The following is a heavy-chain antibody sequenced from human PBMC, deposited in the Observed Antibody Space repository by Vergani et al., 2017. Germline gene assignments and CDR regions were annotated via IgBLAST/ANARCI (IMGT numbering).Heavy chain of an antibody. J-gene: IGHJ4*02. V-gene: IGHV1-69*04. CDR2: IIPILGIA. D-gene: IGHD6-19*01. CDR3: ASLIAVAGGDY. CDR1: GGTFSSYA. Sequence: QVQLVQSGAEVKKPGSSVKVSCKASGGTFSSYALSWVRQAPGQGLEWMGRIIPILGIANYAQKFQGRVTITADKSTSTAYMELSSLRSEDTAVYYCASLIAVAGGDYWGQGTLVTVSS.